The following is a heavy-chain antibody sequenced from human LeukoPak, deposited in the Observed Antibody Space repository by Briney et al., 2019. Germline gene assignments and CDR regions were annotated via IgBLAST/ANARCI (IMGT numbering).Heavy chain of an antibody. J-gene: IGHJ6*03. D-gene: IGHD1-7*01. Sequence: SETLPLTCAVYGGSFSNYYWSWIRQPPGKGLEWIGEINDSGRINYNPSLMSRVTISVDTSKNQFSLRLTSVTARDTAVYYCARRWNYGRNYYIDVWGKGATVSVSS. CDR1: GGSFSNYY. CDR3: ARRWNYGRNYYIDV. V-gene: IGHV4-34*01. CDR2: INDSGRI.